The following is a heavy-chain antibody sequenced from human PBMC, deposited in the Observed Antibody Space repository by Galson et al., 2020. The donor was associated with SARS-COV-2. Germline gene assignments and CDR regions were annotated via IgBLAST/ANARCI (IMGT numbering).Heavy chain of an antibody. Sequence: SGPTLVKPTQTLTLTCTFSGFSLSGTGGVAVGWIRQSPGRALEWLELIFGDGDERFSPSLKNRLTITKDTSKSQVVLTMTNMDPVDTATYYCAHRREGYYFGSDLDFWGQGTQVTVSS. D-gene: IGHD3-10*01. CDR2: IFGDGDE. J-gene: IGHJ4*02. V-gene: IGHV2-5*02. CDR3: AHRREGYYFGSDLDF. CDR1: GFSLSGTGGVA.